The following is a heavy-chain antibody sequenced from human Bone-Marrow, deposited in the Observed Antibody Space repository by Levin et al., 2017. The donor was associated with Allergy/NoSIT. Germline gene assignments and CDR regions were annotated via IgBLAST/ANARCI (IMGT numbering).Heavy chain of an antibody. CDR2: LNQDGSDK. CDR3: ARDALECRGCALDL. Sequence: GASVKVSCAASGFTFSNYYMSWVRQAPGKGLEWVANLNQDGSDKRYVDSVKGRFTIARDNAKNSLYLQMDSLRVEDTAVYSCARDALECRGCALDLWGQGTMVTVSP. D-gene: IGHD5-12*01. V-gene: IGHV3-7*01. J-gene: IGHJ3*01. CDR1: GFTFSNYY.